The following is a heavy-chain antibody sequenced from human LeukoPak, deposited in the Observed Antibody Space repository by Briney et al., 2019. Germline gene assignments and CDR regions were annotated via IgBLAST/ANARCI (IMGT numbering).Heavy chain of an antibody. Sequence: VASVKVSSKASVYTFTVDFTHTGRQAPGQGLEWMGWINPKSGGTNYVQRFQGRVTMTRDTSITTAYMELSRLRSDDTAVYYCARTAINGSIVDFEIWGQGTMVTVSS. D-gene: IGHD1-14*01. CDR2: INPKSGGT. V-gene: IGHV1-2*02. CDR1: VYTFTVDF. J-gene: IGHJ3*02. CDR3: ARTAINGSIVDFEI.